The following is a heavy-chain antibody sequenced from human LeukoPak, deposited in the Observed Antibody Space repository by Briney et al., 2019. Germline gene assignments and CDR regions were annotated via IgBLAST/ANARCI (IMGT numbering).Heavy chain of an antibody. CDR3: ASHYGSGSYKDY. J-gene: IGHJ4*02. Sequence: SQTLSLTCAVSGGSISSGGYSWSWIRQPPGKGREWIGYIYHSGSTYYNPSLKSRVTISVDRSKNQFSLKLSSVTAADTAVYYCASHYGSGSYKDYWGQGTLVTVSS. D-gene: IGHD3-10*01. CDR2: IYHSGST. CDR1: GGSISSGGYS. V-gene: IGHV4-30-2*01.